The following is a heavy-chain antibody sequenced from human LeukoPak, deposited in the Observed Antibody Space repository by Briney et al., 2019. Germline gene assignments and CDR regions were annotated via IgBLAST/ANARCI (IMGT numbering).Heavy chain of an antibody. J-gene: IGHJ4*02. CDR3: FIFAASAAGTKYSFDY. Sequence: GGSLRLSCAASGFTFSNAWMSWVRQAPGKGLEWVGRIKSKTDGGTTDYAAPVKGRFTISRDDSKNTLYLQMNSLRAEDTAVYYCFIFAASAAGTKYSFDYWGQGTLVTVSS. D-gene: IGHD6-13*01. V-gene: IGHV3-15*01. CDR2: IKSKTDGGTT. CDR1: GFTFSNAW.